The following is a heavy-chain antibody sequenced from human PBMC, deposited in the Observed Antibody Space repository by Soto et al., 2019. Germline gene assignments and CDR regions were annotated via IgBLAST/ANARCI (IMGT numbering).Heavy chain of an antibody. CDR2: ISGSGVNT. V-gene: IGHV3-23*01. D-gene: IGHD2-2*01. J-gene: IGHJ4*02. CDR1: GFTFWTHS. Sequence: PGGSLSLSSATSGFTFWTHSMTSVPPAPGKGLEWVSAISGSGVNTDYADSVKGRFTMSRDNSKNTLYLQMNSLRAEDTAVYYCVLCSTNCFRNYFDYWGQGTLVTVSS. CDR3: VLCSTNCFRNYFDY.